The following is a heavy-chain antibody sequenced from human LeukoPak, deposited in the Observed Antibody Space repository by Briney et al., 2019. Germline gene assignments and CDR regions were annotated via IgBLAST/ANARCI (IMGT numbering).Heavy chain of an antibody. CDR2: ISGSGGST. Sequence: GGSLRLSCAAAGFTFSSHAMSWVRQAPGKGLEWVSAISGSGGSTYYADSVKGRFTISRDNSKNTLYLQMNSLRAEDTAVYYCAKSGDSSGYDWFDPWGQGTLVTVSS. D-gene: IGHD3-22*01. J-gene: IGHJ5*02. CDR1: GFTFSSHA. CDR3: AKSGDSSGYDWFDP. V-gene: IGHV3-23*01.